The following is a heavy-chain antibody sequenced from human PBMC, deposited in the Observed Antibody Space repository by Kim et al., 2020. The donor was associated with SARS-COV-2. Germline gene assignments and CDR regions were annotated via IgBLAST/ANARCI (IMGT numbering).Heavy chain of an antibody. J-gene: IGHJ4*02. CDR3: EKEEGY. CDR2: ISYDGSNK. Sequence: GGSLRLSCAASGFTFSSYGMHWVRQAPGKGLEWVAVISYDGSNKYYADSVKGRFTISRDNSKNTLYLQMNSLRAEDTAVYYCEKEEGYWGQGTLVTVSS. V-gene: IGHV3-30*18. CDR1: GFTFSSYG.